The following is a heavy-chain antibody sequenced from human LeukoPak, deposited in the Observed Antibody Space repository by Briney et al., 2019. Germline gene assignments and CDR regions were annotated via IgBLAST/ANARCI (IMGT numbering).Heavy chain of an antibody. D-gene: IGHD1-26*01. V-gene: IGHV3-9*01. CDR2: ISWNSGSI. J-gene: IGHJ6*02. CDR3: AKDISSFTVVGGSYGMDV. Sequence: PGGSLRLSCAASGFTFGSYSMNWVRQAPGKGLEWVSGISWNSGSIGYADSVKGRFTISRDNAKNSLYLQMNSLRAEDTALYYCAKDISSFTVVGGSYGMDVWGHGTTVTVSS. CDR1: GFTFGSYS.